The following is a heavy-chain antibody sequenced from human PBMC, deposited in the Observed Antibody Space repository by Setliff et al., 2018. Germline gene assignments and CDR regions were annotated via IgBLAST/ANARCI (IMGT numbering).Heavy chain of an antibody. Sequence: WVRQPPGKGLEWVGRIYYRGDTYYNASLKGRLTISVDTAQNQFSLRLTSVTAADTAVYYCARTGTYRYFDYWGQGALVTVSS. CDR3: ARTGTYRYFDY. J-gene: IGHJ4*02. D-gene: IGHD1-1*01. V-gene: IGHV4-39*01. CDR2: IYYRGDT.